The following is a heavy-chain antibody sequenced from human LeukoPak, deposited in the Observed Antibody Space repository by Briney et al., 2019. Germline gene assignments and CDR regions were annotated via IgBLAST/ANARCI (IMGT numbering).Heavy chain of an antibody. CDR1: GYTFTSYS. Sequence: ASVKVSCKASGYTFTSYSIHWVRQAPGQGLEWMGIIKPSGGSTSYAQKFQGRVTMTSDTSTSTVYVELSSLRSEDTAVYYCARRSVTFSFDYWGQGTLVTVSS. V-gene: IGHV1-46*01. J-gene: IGHJ4*02. CDR3: ARRSVTFSFDY. CDR2: IKPSGGST. D-gene: IGHD1-26*01.